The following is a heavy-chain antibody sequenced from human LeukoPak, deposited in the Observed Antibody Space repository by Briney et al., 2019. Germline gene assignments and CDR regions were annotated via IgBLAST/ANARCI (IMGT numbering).Heavy chain of an antibody. V-gene: IGHV4-30-4*08. CDR2: IYYSGST. D-gene: IGHD6-13*01. J-gene: IGHJ4*02. CDR1: GGSISSGDYY. Sequence: SETLSLTCTVSGGSISSGDYYWSWIRQPPGKGLEWIGYIYYSGSTYYNPSLRSRVTISVDTSKNQFSLKLSSVTAADTAVYYCAREGEIAAAGTFRHWGQGTLVTVSS. CDR3: AREGEIAAAGTFRH.